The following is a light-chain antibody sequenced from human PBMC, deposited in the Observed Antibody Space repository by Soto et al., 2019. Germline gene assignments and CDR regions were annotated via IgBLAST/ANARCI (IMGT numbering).Light chain of an antibody. J-gene: IGKJ5*01. CDR2: GAS. V-gene: IGKV3-20*01. CDR1: QSIGSSF. CDR3: QQYHTSPIT. Sequence: EIVLTQSPGTLSLSPGERAALSCRASQSIGSSFLAWYQQKPDQSPRLLIYGASSRATGIPDRFSGSASGTDFTLTISRLEPEDFAVYYCQQYHTSPITFGQGTRLEIK.